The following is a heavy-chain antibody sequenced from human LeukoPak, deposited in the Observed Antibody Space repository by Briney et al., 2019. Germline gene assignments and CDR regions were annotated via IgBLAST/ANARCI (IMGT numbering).Heavy chain of an antibody. Sequence: GGSLRLSCAASGFTFSSYAMSWVRQAPGKGLEWVSPISGSGGSTYYADSVKGRFTISRDNSKNTLYLQMNSLRAEDTAVYYCAKAVQTYYYDSSAPGGYWGQGTLVTVSS. CDR3: AKAVQTYYYDSSAPGGY. V-gene: IGHV3-23*01. CDR1: GFTFSSYA. J-gene: IGHJ4*02. D-gene: IGHD3-22*01. CDR2: ISGSGGST.